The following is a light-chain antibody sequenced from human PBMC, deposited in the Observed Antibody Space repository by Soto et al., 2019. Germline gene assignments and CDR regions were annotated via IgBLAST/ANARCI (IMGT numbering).Light chain of an antibody. V-gene: IGKV1-39*01. CDR1: QSIERY. CDR3: QQNYTVPYT. Sequence: DIQMTQSPSSLSASVGDRVTITCWASQSIERYLNWYQQKSGKAPKFLMYATSHLQSGVPSRFSGSGSGTEVTLTISGLQPEDFGSYYCQQNYTVPYTFGQGTKLEIE. CDR2: ATS. J-gene: IGKJ2*01.